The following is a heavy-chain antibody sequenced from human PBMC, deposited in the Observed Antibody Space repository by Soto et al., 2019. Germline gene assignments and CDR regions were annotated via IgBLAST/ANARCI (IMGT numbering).Heavy chain of an antibody. Sequence: QVQLQESGPGLVKPSQTLSLTCTVSGGSISSGGYYWSWIRQHPGKGLEWIGYIYYTGSTYYNPSLKILVTLSVDTSKNQFSLKLSSVTAADTAVYYCATLYMVRGVRTFDYWGQGTLVTVSS. CDR1: GGSISSGGYY. J-gene: IGHJ4*02. V-gene: IGHV4-31*01. CDR2: IYYTGST. CDR3: ATLYMVRGVRTFDY. D-gene: IGHD3-10*01.